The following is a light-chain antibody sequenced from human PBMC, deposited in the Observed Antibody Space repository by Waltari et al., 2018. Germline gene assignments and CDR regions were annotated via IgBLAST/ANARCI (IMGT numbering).Light chain of an antibody. CDR3: CSYAGSYTFGI. J-gene: IGLJ2*01. CDR2: DVS. V-gene: IGLV2-11*01. CDR1: SSDVGNYNY. Sequence: QSALTQPRSVSGSPGQSVTISCTGTSSDVGNYNYVSWYQQLPNKAPKLMIYDVSERPAGVPGRFSGSKSGNTASLTISGLLSEDEADYYCCSYAGSYTFGIFGGGTKLTVL.